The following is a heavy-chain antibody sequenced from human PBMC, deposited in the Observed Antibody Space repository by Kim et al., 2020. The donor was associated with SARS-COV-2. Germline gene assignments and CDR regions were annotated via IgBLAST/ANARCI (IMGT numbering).Heavy chain of an antibody. CDR3: ARGARDEGGTWYYYGLDV. V-gene: IGHV4-4*07. D-gene: IGHD3-16*01. J-gene: IGHJ6*02. CDR1: GGSINSYY. CDR2: IYSSGST. Sequence: SETLSLTCSVSGGSINSYYWNWIRQSAGKGLEWIGRIYSSGSTNYNPSLKSRVTMSVDMSKNQFSLKLTSVTAADTAVYYCARGARDEGGTWYYYGLDVWGQGTTVTVSS.